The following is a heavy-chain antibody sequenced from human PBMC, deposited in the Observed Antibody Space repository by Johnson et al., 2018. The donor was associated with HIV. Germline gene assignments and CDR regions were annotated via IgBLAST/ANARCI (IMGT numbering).Heavy chain of an antibody. CDR3: ARVPPSPYGSGSYGAFDI. CDR1: GFTFSSYG. J-gene: IGHJ3*02. Sequence: QVQVVESGGGVVQPGRSLRLSCAASGFTFSSYGMHWVRQAPGKGLEWVAVIWYDGSNKYYADSVTGRFPISRDNSKNTLYLQMNSLRAEDTAVYYCARVPPSPYGSGSYGAFDIWGQGTMVTVSS. D-gene: IGHD3-10*01. CDR2: IWYDGSNK. V-gene: IGHV3-33*01.